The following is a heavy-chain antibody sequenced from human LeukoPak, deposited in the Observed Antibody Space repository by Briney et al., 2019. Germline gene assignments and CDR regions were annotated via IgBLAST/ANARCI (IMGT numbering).Heavy chain of an antibody. CDR2: IYYIGGT. CDR3: ARDAKYYYGSRTYFFFEY. V-gene: IGHV4-59*12. CDR1: GGSISSYY. Sequence: SETLSLTCTVSGGSISSYYWSWIRQPPGKGLEWIGYIYYIGGTNYNPSLKSRVTISVDTSKNQFSLKLSSITAADTAVYYCARDAKYYYGSRTYFFFEYWGQGTLLTVSS. D-gene: IGHD3-10*01. J-gene: IGHJ4*02.